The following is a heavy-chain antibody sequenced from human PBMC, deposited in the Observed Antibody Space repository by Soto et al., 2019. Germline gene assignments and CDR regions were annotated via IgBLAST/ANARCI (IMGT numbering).Heavy chain of an antibody. V-gene: IGHV2-5*02. D-gene: IGHD1-1*01. CDR3: AHLLWNANFDY. CDR2: IFWDNDK. J-gene: IGHJ4*02. Sequence: QITLKESGPTLVKPTQTLTLTCTFSGFSLSTSGVGVGWIRQPPGKALEWLALIFWDNDKRYSPSLKSRLTITKDTSKNQVVLTMTNMDPVDTATYYCAHLLWNANFDYWGQGTLVTVSS. CDR1: GFSLSTSGVG.